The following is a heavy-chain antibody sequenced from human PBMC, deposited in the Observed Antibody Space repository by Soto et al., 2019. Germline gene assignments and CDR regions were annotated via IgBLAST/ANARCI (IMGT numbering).Heavy chain of an antibody. Sequence: SETLSLTCTVSGGSINTNNYYWGWVRQPPGKGLEWIGSVFYNGTPYYSPSLKSRVTISLAPSRTQFSLKLESVTAADTAVYFCARLVVVSPVANAWGQGTLVTVSS. V-gene: IGHV4-39*01. D-gene: IGHD2-15*01. CDR1: GGSINTNNYY. CDR3: ARLVVVSPVANA. CDR2: VFYNGTP. J-gene: IGHJ5*02.